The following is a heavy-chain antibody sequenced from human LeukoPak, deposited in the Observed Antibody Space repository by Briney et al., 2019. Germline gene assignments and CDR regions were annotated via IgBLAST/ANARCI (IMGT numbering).Heavy chain of an antibody. Sequence: ASVEVSCKASGYTFTSYYMHWVRQAPGQGLEWMGIINPSGGSTSYAQKFQGRVTMTRDMSTSTVYMELSSLRSEDTAVYYCARARDYVWGSYRQYYFDYWGQGTLVTVSS. J-gene: IGHJ4*02. CDR2: INPSGGST. D-gene: IGHD3-16*02. V-gene: IGHV1-46*01. CDR1: GYTFTSYY. CDR3: ARARDYVWGSYRQYYFDY.